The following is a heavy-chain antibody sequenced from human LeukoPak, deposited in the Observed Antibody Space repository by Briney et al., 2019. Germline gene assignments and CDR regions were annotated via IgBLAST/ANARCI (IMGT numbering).Heavy chain of an antibody. J-gene: IGHJ4*02. D-gene: IGHD3-9*01. V-gene: IGHV4-61*08. Sequence: SETLSLTCTVSGGSISSGDYYWSWIRQPPGKGLEWIGYIYYSGSTNYNPSLKSRVTISVDTSKNQFSLKLSSVTAADTAVYYCARGGFDILTGYSIKYYFDYWGQGTLVTVSS. CDR1: GGSISSGDYY. CDR2: IYYSGST. CDR3: ARGGFDILTGYSIKYYFDY.